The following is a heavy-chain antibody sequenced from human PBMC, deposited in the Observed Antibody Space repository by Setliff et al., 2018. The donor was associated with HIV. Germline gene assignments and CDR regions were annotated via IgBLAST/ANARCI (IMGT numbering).Heavy chain of an antibody. D-gene: IGHD3-22*01. Sequence: ASVKVSCKASGYTFSTYGISWVRQAPGQGLEWLGVINPSGGSTSSAQKFQGRVTMTRGTSTGTVYMELRSLRSEDTAVYYCARDHRPNYYDNSGSPGYWGQGTLVTVSS. CDR2: INPSGGST. V-gene: IGHV1-46*01. CDR3: ARDHRPNYYDNSGSPGY. J-gene: IGHJ4*02. CDR1: GYTFSTYG.